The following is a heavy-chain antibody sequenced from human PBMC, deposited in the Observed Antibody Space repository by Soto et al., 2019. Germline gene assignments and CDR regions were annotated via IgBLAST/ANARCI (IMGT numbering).Heavy chain of an antibody. Sequence: LSLTFTVSGDSVSSGDYYWTWIRQPPGKGLEWVGHIYFSGRTNYIPSLESRVTISLDTSKNQFSLQMNSLRAEDTAVYYCVRSVPDSWYYFDFWGQGTLVTVSS. CDR3: VRSVPDSWYYFDF. D-gene: IGHD2-2*01. CDR2: IYFSGRT. V-gene: IGHV4-61*08. J-gene: IGHJ4*02. CDR1: GDSVSSGDYY.